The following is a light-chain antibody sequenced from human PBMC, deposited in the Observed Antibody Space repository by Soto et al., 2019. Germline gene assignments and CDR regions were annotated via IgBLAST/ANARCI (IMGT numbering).Light chain of an antibody. Sequence: QSVLTQPASVSGSPGQSITISCTGTSSDVGGYNYVSWYQQHPGKAPKLMIYDVGYRPSGVSNRFSGSKSGNTASLTISGLQAEDEADYYCSSYTTSSTYVFGTGTKLTVL. CDR2: DVG. V-gene: IGLV2-14*01. J-gene: IGLJ1*01. CDR3: SSYTTSSTYV. CDR1: SSDVGGYNY.